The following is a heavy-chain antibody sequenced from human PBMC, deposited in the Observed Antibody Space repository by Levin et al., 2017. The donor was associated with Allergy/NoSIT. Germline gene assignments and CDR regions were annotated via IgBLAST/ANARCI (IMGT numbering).Heavy chain of an antibody. J-gene: IGHJ4*02. CDR1: GGTFSSYA. CDR3: ARDREEYSGYFGVQNFDY. V-gene: IGHV1-69*13. CDR2: IIPIFGTA. Sequence: ASVKVSCKASGGTFSSYAISWVRQAPGQGLEWMGGIIPIFGTANYAQKFQGRVTITADESTSTAYMELSSLRSEDTAVYYCARDREEYSGYFGVQNFDYWGQGTLVTVSS. D-gene: IGHD5-12*01.